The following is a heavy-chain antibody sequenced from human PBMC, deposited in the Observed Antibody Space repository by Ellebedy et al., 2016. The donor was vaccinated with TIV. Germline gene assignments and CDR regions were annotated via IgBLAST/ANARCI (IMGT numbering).Heavy chain of an antibody. D-gene: IGHD6-13*01. V-gene: IGHV3-23*01. CDR2: ISGSGGST. J-gene: IGHJ5*02. CDR1: GFTFSSYT. Sequence: GGSLRLXCAASGFTFSSYTMRWVRQAPGKGLEWVSDISGSGGSTYYADSAKGRFTISRDNSKNTLYLQMNSLRVEDTAVYYCAKGITAAVVEGSLFDPWGQGTLVTVSS. CDR3: AKGITAAVVEGSLFDP.